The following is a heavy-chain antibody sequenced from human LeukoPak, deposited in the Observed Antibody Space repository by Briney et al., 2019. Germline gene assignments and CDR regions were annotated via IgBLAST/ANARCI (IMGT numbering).Heavy chain of an antibody. CDR3: ASGHDNDYSNSHYYYYMDV. Sequence: SVKVSCKASGGTFSSYAISWVRQAPGQGLEWMGGIIPIFGTANYAQKFQGRVTITADESTSTAYMELSSLRSEDTAVYYCASGHDNDYSNSHYYYYMDVWGKGTTVTVSS. D-gene: IGHD4-11*01. CDR1: GGTFSSYA. J-gene: IGHJ6*03. CDR2: IIPIFGTA. V-gene: IGHV1-69*13.